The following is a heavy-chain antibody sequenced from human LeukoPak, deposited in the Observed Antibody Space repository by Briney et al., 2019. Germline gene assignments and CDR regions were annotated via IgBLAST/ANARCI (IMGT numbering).Heavy chain of an antibody. V-gene: IGHV3-48*01. Sequence: GGSLRLSCAASGFTFSSYSMNWVRQAPGKGLEWGSYISSSSSTIYYADSVKGRFTISRDNAKNSLYLQMNSLRAEDTAVYYCARAVARYYYMDVWGKGTTVTVSS. J-gene: IGHJ6*03. CDR3: ARAVARYYYMDV. CDR2: ISSSSSTI. CDR1: GFTFSSYS.